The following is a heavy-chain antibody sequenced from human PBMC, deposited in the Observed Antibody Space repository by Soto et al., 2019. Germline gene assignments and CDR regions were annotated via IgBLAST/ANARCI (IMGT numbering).Heavy chain of an antibody. Sequence: GESLKIACNGSGYGFTSYWIGWVLHMPGKGLEWMGIIYPGDSDTRYSPSFQGQVTISADKSISTAYLQWSSLKASDTAMYYCARRSSGWYGEYYNGMDVWGQGTTVTVSS. J-gene: IGHJ6*02. CDR1: GYGFTSYW. D-gene: IGHD6-19*01. V-gene: IGHV5-51*01. CDR3: ARRSSGWYGEYYNGMDV. CDR2: IYPGDSDT.